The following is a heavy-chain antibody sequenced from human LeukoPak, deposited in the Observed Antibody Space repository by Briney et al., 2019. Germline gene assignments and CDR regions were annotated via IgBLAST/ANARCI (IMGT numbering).Heavy chain of an antibody. CDR3: ARGPEDVVVVAASGNWFDP. J-gene: IGHJ5*02. V-gene: IGHV4-34*01. CDR1: GGSFSGYY. CDR2: INHSGST. D-gene: IGHD2-15*01. Sequence: SETLSLTCAVYGGSFSGYYWSRIRQPPGKGLEWIGEINHSGSTNYNPSLKSRVTISVDTSKNQFSLKLSSVTAADTAVYYCARGPEDVVVVAASGNWFDPWGQGTLVTVSS.